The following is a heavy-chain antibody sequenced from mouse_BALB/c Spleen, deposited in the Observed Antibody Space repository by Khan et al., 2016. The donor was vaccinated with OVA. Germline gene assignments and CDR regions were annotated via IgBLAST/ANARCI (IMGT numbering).Heavy chain of an antibody. Sequence: QVQLKQSGAELVKPGESVKLSCKASGYTFTNYGMHWVKQTPGKGLEWMGRIDTDSGNTKYPENFKGRFTLSSDTSASTAYLQINILKDEDTATYFCARREYYRSFAYWGQGTILTVSS. CDR1: GYTFTNYG. V-gene: IGHV9-3-1*01. CDR3: ARREYYRSFAY. J-gene: IGHJ2*01. CDR2: IDTDSGNT. D-gene: IGHD2-14*01.